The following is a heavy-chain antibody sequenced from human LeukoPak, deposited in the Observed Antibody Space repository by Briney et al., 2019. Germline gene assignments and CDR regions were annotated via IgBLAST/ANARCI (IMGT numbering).Heavy chain of an antibody. Sequence: ASVKVSCKASGYTFTGYYMHWVRQAPGQGLEWMGRINPNSGGTNYAQKFQGRVTMTRDTSISTAYMELSRLRSGDTAVYYCARAPFLSSAWLVKRGGDYFDYWGQGTLVTVSS. CDR2: INPNSGGT. CDR3: ARAPFLSSAWLVKRGGDYFDY. V-gene: IGHV1-2*06. D-gene: IGHD6-19*01. CDR1: GYTFTGYY. J-gene: IGHJ4*02.